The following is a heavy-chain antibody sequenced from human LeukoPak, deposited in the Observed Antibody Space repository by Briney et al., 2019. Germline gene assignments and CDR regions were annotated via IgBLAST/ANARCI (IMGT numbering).Heavy chain of an antibody. CDR2: ISAYNGNT. D-gene: IGHD5-12*01. CDR3: ARDRGIVATTHFDY. Sequence: ASVKVTCKASGYTFTSYGISWVRQAPGQGLEWMGWISAYNGNTNYAQKLQGRVTMTTDTSTSTAYMELRSLRSDDTAVYYCARDRGIVATTHFDYWGQGTLVTVSS. CDR1: GYTFTSYG. V-gene: IGHV1-18*01. J-gene: IGHJ4*02.